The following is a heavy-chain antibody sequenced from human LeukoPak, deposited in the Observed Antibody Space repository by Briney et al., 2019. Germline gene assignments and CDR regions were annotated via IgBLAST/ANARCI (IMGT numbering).Heavy chain of an antibody. J-gene: IGHJ6*02. CDR2: INPTGGST. V-gene: IGHV1-46*01. CDR3: ARDYGGNSYYYGMDV. CDR1: GYTFTSHY. D-gene: IGHD4-23*01. Sequence: ASVKVSCKASGYTFTSHYMQWVRQDPGQGLEWMGIINPTGGSTNYAQKFQGRVTMTRDTSTSTVYMELSSLRSEDTAVYYCARDYGGNSYYYGMDVWGQGTTVTVSS.